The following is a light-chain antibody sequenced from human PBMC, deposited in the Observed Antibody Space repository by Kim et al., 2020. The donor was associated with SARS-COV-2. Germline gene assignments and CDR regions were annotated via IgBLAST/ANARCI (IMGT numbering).Light chain of an antibody. V-gene: IGLV10-54*01. J-gene: IGLJ3*02. CDR2: RNN. Sequence: RPTATLTSTGNSNNVGDKGAAWLQQHQGHPPKLLSYRNNSRPSGISERLSASRSGNTASLTITGLQTEDGADYYCSAWDTSLSAWVFGGGTQLTVL. CDR1: SNNVGDKG. CDR3: SAWDTSLSAWV.